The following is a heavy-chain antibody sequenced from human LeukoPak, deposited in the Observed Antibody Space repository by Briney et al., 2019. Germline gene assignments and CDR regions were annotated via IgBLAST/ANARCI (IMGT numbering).Heavy chain of an antibody. V-gene: IGHV4-61*01. J-gene: IGHJ4*02. Sequence: SETLSLTCTVSGGSVSSGSYYWGWIRQLPGKGLEWIGYIYYSGSTNYNPSLKSRVTISVDTSKNQFSLKLSSVTAADTAVYYCARYRYYYDSSGYYEWGQGTLVTVSS. CDR2: IYYSGST. CDR3: ARYRYYYDSSGYYE. D-gene: IGHD3-22*01. CDR1: GGSVSSGSYY.